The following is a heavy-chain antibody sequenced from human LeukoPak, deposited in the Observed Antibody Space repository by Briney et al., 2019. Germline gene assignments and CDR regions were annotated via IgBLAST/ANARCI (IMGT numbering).Heavy chain of an antibody. Sequence: GGSLRLSCVASGFTFSDYYMSWIRQAPGKGLEWVSYISSSGSTIYYADSVKGRFTISRDNAKNSLYLQMNSLRAEDTAVYYCARGGEYSSSWYGNLNYWGQGTLVTVSS. D-gene: IGHD6-13*01. CDR2: ISSSGSTI. CDR1: GFTFSDYY. J-gene: IGHJ4*02. V-gene: IGHV3-11*01. CDR3: ARGGEYSSSWYGNLNY.